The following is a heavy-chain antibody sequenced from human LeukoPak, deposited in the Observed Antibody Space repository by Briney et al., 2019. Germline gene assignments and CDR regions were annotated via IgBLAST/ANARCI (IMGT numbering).Heavy chain of an antibody. V-gene: IGHV3-30*04. J-gene: IGHJ4*02. CDR3: ARDRLGYCSGGSCYSLEH. D-gene: IGHD2-15*01. Sequence: GRSLRLSCAASGFTFSSYAMHWVRQAPGKGLEWVAVISYDGNNKYYADSVKGRFTISRDNSKNTLYLQMNSLRAEDTAVYYCARDRLGYCSGGSCYSLEHWGQGTLVTVSS. CDR1: GFTFSSYA. CDR2: ISYDGNNK.